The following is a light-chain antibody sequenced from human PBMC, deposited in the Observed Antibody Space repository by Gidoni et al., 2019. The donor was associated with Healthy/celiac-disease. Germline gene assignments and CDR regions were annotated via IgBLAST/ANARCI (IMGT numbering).Light chain of an antibody. Sequence: SYELTQLPSVSVLPGQTASLTCSGDQLGDKYACWYQQKPGQSPVLVIYQDSKRPSGIPERFSGSNSGNTATLTISGTQAMDEADYYCQAWDSSTAYVVFGGGTKLTVL. CDR1: QLGDKY. J-gene: IGLJ2*01. CDR2: QDS. V-gene: IGLV3-1*01. CDR3: QAWDSSTAYVV.